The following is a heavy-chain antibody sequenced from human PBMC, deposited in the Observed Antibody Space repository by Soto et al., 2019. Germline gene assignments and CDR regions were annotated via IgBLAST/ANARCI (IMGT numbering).Heavy chain of an antibody. Sequence: QVQLVQYGPEVKKPGASVRVSCRASGSTFINFGFSWVRQAPGQGLAWLGWISASNGNTYYAQTFQGRITLTSHIPTSPAYMDLTTQTSDDAAVYCCTRFHCFRDGVYDPAAAHWGQASVVTASS. CDR3: TRFHCFRDGVYDPAAAH. J-gene: IGHJ4*02. CDR2: ISASNGNT. CDR1: GSTFINFG. D-gene: IGHD2-21*02. V-gene: IGHV1-18*01.